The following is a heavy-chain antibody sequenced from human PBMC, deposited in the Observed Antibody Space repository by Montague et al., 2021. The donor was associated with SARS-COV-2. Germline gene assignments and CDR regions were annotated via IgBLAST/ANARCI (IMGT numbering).Heavy chain of an antibody. J-gene: IGHJ5*02. CDR3: TRVVVVVPASPAPTRFGP. CDR2: IYATGSA. D-gene: IGHD2-15*01. V-gene: IGHV4-61*09. CDR1: GGSVSSRSHF. Sequence: TLSLTCTVSGGSVSSRSHFWSWIRQPAGKGLEWIGHIYATGSAYYNPSLESRVTISVDTSNNQFSLRLTSVTAADTAVYYCTRVVVVVPASPAPTRFGPWGQGTLVTVSS.